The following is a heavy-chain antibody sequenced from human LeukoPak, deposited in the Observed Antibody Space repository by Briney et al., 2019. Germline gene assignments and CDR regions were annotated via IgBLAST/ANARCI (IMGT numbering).Heavy chain of an antibody. CDR3: ARHAAVAYFDILTEGDY. D-gene: IGHD3-9*01. CDR1: GGSISSSSYY. J-gene: IGHJ4*02. V-gene: IGHV4-39*01. CDR2: IYHSGST. Sequence: SETLSLTCTVSGGSISSSSYYWGWIRQPLGKGLEWIGNIYHSGSTYYNPSLKSRVTISVDTSKNQFSLKLSSMTAADTAVYYCARHAAVAYFDILTEGDYWGQGTLVTVSS.